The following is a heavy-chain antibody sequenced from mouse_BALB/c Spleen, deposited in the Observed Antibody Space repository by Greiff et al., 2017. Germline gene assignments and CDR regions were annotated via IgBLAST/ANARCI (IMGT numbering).Heavy chain of an antibody. CDR2: ISSGGSYT. CDR3: TRGDYDGAWFAY. D-gene: IGHD2-4*01. Sequence: EVKVVESGGGLVKPGGSLKLSCAASGFTFSSYTMSWVRQTPEKRLEWVATISSGGSYTYYPDSVKGRFTISRDNAKNTLYLQMSSLKSEDTAMYYCTRGDYDGAWFAYWGQGTLVTVSA. V-gene: IGHV5-6-4*01. J-gene: IGHJ3*01. CDR1: GFTFSSYT.